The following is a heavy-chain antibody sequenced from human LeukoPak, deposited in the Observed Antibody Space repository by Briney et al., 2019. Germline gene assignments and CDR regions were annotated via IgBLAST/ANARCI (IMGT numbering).Heavy chain of an antibody. V-gene: IGHV1-2*06. D-gene: IGHD3-10*01. Sequence: ASVKVSCKASGYTFTGYYMHWVRQAPGQGLEWMGRINPNSGGTNYAQKFQGRVTMTRDTSISTAYKELSRLRSDDTAVYYCARARGGVRGVLAFDYWGQGTLVTVSS. CDR1: GYTFTGYY. CDR3: ARARGGVRGVLAFDY. J-gene: IGHJ4*02. CDR2: INPNSGGT.